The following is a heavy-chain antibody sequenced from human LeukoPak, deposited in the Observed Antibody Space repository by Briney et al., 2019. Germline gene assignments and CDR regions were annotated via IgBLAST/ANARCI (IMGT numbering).Heavy chain of an antibody. V-gene: IGHV3-21*01. Sequence: PGGSLRLSCAASGFTFSSYFMNWVRQAPGKGLEWVSSISSSSSYIYYADSVKGRFTISRDNAKNSLYLQMNSLRAEDTAVYYCARVDGYDSSGYPIWGQGTMVTVSS. D-gene: IGHD3-22*01. CDR3: ARVDGYDSSGYPI. CDR1: GFTFSSYF. J-gene: IGHJ3*02. CDR2: ISSSSSYI.